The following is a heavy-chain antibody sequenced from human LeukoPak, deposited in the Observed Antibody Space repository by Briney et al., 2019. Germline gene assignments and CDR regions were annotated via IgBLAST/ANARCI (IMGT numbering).Heavy chain of an antibody. J-gene: IGHJ3*02. CDR3: ARSGGNYYSI. Sequence: GGSLRLSCKGSGYSFTSYWIGWVRQMPGKGLEWMGIIYPGDSDTIYSPSFQGQVTISADKSTSTANLQWSSLKASDTAMYYCARSGGNYYSIWGQGTMVTVSS. D-gene: IGHD1-26*01. CDR2: IYPGDSDT. CDR1: GYSFTSYW. V-gene: IGHV5-51*01.